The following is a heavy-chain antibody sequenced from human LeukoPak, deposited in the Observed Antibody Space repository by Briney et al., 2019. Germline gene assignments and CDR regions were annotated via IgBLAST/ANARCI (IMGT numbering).Heavy chain of an antibody. V-gene: IGHV4-39*07. CDR1: GDSISSSSYY. J-gene: IGHJ4*02. CDR2: IYYSGST. Sequence: PSETLSLTCTVSGDSISSSSYYWGWIRQPPGKGLEWIGNIYYSGSTYYNPSLKSRVTISVDTSRNQFSLKLSSVTAADTAMYYCARIITGYRSSWPRFDYWGQGTLVTVSS. D-gene: IGHD6-13*01. CDR3: ARIITGYRSSWPRFDY.